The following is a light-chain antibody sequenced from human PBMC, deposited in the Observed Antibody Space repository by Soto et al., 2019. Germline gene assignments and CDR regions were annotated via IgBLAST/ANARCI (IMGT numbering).Light chain of an antibody. CDR3: SSYTSSSSVV. CDR1: SGDIGTYNY. CDR2: DVS. Sequence: QSALTQPASVPGSPGRSVTISCTGTSGDIGTYNYVSWYQQHPGKAPKLMIYDVSNRPSGVSNRFSGSKSGNTASLTISGLQAEDEGDYYCSSYTSSSSVVFGGGTQLTVL. V-gene: IGLV2-14*01. J-gene: IGLJ3*02.